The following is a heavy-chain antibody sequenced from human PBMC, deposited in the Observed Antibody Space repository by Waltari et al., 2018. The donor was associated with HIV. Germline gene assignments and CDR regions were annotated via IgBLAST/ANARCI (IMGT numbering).Heavy chain of an antibody. V-gene: IGHV3-73*01. CDR2: IRSKANSYAT. J-gene: IGHJ4*02. CDR1: GFTFSGSA. Sequence: EVQLVESGGGLVQPGGSLKLSCAASGFTFSGSAMHWVRQASGKVLEWVGRIRSKANSYATAYAASVKGRFTISRDDSKNTAYLQMNSLKTEDTAVYYCTNTVAGGDYWGQGTLVTVSS. CDR3: TNTVAGGDY. D-gene: IGHD6-19*01.